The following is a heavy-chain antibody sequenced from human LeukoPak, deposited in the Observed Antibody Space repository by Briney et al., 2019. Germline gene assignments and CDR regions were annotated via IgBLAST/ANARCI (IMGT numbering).Heavy chain of an antibody. V-gene: IGHV3-7*01. J-gene: IGHJ4*02. CDR1: GFRIGDYW. CDR2: IKQDGAEK. Sequence: GGSLRLSCAASGFRIGDYWMTWARHIPGKGLEWVANIKQDGAEKHYAESVEGRFIISRDNAKNSLYLEMDILKVEDTAVYYCARVGAWDLQRVFEYWGQGTLVTVSS. CDR3: ARVGAWDLQRVFEY. D-gene: IGHD1-26*01.